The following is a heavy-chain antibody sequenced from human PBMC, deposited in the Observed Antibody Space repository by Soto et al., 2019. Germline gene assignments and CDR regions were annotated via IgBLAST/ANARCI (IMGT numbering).Heavy chain of an antibody. V-gene: IGHV4-39*01. CDR3: ARLEYYDDSSGYLLGFDP. D-gene: IGHD3-22*01. CDR1: GGSISSSSYY. Sequence: PSETLSLTCTVSGGSISSSSYYWGWIRQPPGKGLEWIGSIYYSGSTDYHPSLKSRVTISVDTSKNQFSLKLSSVTAADTAVYYCARLEYYDDSSGYLLGFDPWGQGTLVTVSS. CDR2: IYYSGST. J-gene: IGHJ5*02.